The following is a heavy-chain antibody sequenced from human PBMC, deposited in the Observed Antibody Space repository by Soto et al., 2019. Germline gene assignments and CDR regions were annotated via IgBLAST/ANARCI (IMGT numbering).Heavy chain of an antibody. J-gene: IGHJ6*02. CDR2: ISYDGSNK. Sequence: PGGSLRLSCAASGFTFSSYGMHWVRQAPGKGLEWVAVISYDGSNKYYADSVKGRFTISRDNSKNTLYLQMNSLRAEDTAVYYCARGPVTMIVVVSRSQQGYYYGMDVWGQGTTVTVSS. V-gene: IGHV3-30*03. D-gene: IGHD3-22*01. CDR1: GFTFSSYG. CDR3: ARGPVTMIVVVSRSQQGYYYGMDV.